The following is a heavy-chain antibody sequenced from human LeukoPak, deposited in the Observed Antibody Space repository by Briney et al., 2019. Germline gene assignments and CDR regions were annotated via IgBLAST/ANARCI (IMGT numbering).Heavy chain of an antibody. CDR3: ARERKRMGPDHYFDY. CDR1: GGSISSYY. CDR2: IYTSGST. Sequence: PSETLSLTCTVSGGSISSYYWSWIRQPAGKGLEWIGRIYTSGSTNYNPSLKSRVTMSVDTSKNQFSLKLSSVTAADTAGYYCARERKRMGPDHYFDYWGQGTLVTVSS. D-gene: IGHD3-16*01. V-gene: IGHV4-4*07. J-gene: IGHJ4*02.